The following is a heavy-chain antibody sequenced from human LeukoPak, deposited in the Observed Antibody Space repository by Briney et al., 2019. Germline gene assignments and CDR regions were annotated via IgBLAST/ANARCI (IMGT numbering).Heavy chain of an antibody. CDR1: GYSFTIYW. CDR2: IYPGDSDV. J-gene: IGHJ4*02. D-gene: IGHD2-15*01. CDR3: ARLYRYCSGGDCYPYYFDN. V-gene: IGHV5-51*01. Sequence: GESLKISYEGSGYSFTIYWIGWVRQMPGKGLDWMGIIYPGDSDVRYNPSFQGQVTISADKSINTAYLQWSSLKASDTAMYYCARLYRYCSGGDCYPYYFDNWGQGTLVTVSS.